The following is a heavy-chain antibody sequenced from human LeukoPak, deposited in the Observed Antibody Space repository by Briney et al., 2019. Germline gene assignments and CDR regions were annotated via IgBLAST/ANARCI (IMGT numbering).Heavy chain of an antibody. V-gene: IGHV6-1*01. D-gene: IGHD5-18*01. CDR1: GDSVSSNSAA. Sequence: SQTLSLTCAISGDSVSSNSAAWNWLRQSPSRGLEWLGRTYYRSKWYNDYAVSVKSRITINPDTSKNQFSLQLNSVTPEDTAVYYCARDHMRIQLWSYYYYYGMDVWGQGTTVTVSS. CDR3: ARDHMRIQLWSYYYYYGMDV. CDR2: TYYRSKWYN. J-gene: IGHJ6*02.